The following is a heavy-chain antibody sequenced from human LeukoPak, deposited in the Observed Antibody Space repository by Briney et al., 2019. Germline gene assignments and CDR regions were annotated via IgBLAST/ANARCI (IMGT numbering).Heavy chain of an antibody. CDR1: GFTFSSYA. Sequence: PGGSLRLSCAASGFTFSSYAMSWVRQAPGKGLEWVANIKEDGSEKYFVDSVKGRFSISRDNAKNSLYLQMNSLRAEDTAVYYCARGGHVDYCGQGTLVTVSS. D-gene: IGHD3-16*01. CDR2: IKEDGSEK. CDR3: ARGGHVDY. J-gene: IGHJ4*02. V-gene: IGHV3-7*01.